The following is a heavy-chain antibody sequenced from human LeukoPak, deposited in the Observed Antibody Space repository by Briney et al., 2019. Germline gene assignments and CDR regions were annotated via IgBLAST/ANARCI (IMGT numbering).Heavy chain of an antibody. J-gene: IGHJ3*02. CDR2: INPNSGVT. Sequence: ASVKVSCKASGYTFSDYYVHWVRQAPGLGPEWMGWINPNSGVTYFEEKFQGRVTVTRDTSITTAYMELNRLTTDDTAVYYCARGVWQQLLSGALGIWGQGTMVTVSS. CDR3: ARGVWQQLLSGALGI. V-gene: IGHV1-2*02. CDR1: GYTFSDYY. D-gene: IGHD6-13*01.